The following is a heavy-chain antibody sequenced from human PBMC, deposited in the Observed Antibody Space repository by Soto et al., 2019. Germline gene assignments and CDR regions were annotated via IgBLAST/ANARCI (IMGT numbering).Heavy chain of an antibody. V-gene: IGHV1-69*01. CDR3: ARVNQLYSGYDVGYFDY. CDR1: GGTFSSYA. CDR2: IIPIFGTA. J-gene: IGHJ4*02. Sequence: QVQLVQSGAEVKKPGSSVKVSCKASGGTFSSYAISWVRQAPGQGLEWMGGIIPIFGTANYAQKFQGRVTITADESTSTAYMGLSSLRSEDTAVYYCARVNQLYSGYDVGYFDYWGQGTLVTVSS. D-gene: IGHD5-12*01.